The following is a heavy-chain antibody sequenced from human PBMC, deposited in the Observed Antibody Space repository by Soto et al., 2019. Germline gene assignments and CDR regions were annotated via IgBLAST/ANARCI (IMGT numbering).Heavy chain of an antibody. CDR1: GDTISTRGYS. CDR3: VREAYGDYVGDFDP. D-gene: IGHD4-17*01. V-gene: IGHV4-30-2*01. J-gene: IGHJ5*02. CDR2: TYHSGNP. Sequence: QLQLQEFGSRLVTSSETLSLTCAVSGDTISTRGYSWAWIRQPPGKPLEWIGHTYHSGNPYYNPAPKTRFITSVDRSKNQFSPKLSCVTVAHSAVYYCVREAYGDYVGDFDPWGQGTLVTVYS.